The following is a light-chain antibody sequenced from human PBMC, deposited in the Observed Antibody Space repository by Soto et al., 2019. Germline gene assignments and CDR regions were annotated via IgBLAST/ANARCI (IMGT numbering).Light chain of an antibody. J-gene: IGKJ2*01. CDR1: QDVQNW. CDR3: QQVKSFPKT. V-gene: IGKV1-12*01. CDR2: AAS. Sequence: DIQMTQSPSSVAASLGDSVTITCQASQDVQNWLAWYQHKPGQAPKLLVFAASSLQSGVPSRFSATGFGTDFTLIINSLQPEDFATYYCQQVKSFPKTFGQGTKL.